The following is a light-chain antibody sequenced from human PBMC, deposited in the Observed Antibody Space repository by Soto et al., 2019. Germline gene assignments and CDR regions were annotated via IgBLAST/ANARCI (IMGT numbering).Light chain of an antibody. CDR2: WSS. CDR1: QSVLHRSNGNNY. CDR3: QQYGSSPPYS. J-gene: IGKJ2*03. V-gene: IGKV4-1*01. Sequence: DIVMTQSPDSLSVSLGERATIKCRSSQSVLHRSNGNNYIAWYQQKPGQPPKLLIYWSSTRDSGVPDRFIGSGSGTDFTLTVSSLQAEDVAVYYCQQYGSSPPYSFGQGTKLEIK.